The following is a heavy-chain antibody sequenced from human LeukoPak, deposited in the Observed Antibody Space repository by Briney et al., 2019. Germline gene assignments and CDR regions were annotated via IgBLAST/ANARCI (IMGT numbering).Heavy chain of an antibody. CDR3: AREPRYYRDPYYSYMDV. D-gene: IGHD4-17*01. J-gene: IGHJ6*03. CDR1: GASIRDYY. CDR2: ISHSGST. Sequence: PSETLSLTCSVSGASIRDYYWTWIRQPPGKRLQWIGSISHSGSTKYNPSLNSRVSISIDTSRDQFSLKLRSVTAADTAVYYCAREPRYYRDPYYSYMDVWGKGTTVTVSS. V-gene: IGHV4-59*01.